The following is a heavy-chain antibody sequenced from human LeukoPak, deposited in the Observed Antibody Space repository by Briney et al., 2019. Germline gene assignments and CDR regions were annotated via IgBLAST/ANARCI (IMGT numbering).Heavy chain of an antibody. CDR1: GGSISSYY. D-gene: IGHD3-3*01. Sequence: SETLSLTCTVSGGSISSYYWSRIRQPPGKGLEWIGYIYYSGSTNYNPSLKSRVTISVDTSKNQFSLKLSSVTAADTAVYYCARFNFGVVIADAFDIWGQGTVVTVSS. CDR3: ARFNFGVVIADAFDI. V-gene: IGHV4-59*01. J-gene: IGHJ3*02. CDR2: IYYSGST.